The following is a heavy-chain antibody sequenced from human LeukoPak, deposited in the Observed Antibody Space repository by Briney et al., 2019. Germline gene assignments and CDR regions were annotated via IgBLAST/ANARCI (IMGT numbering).Heavy chain of an antibody. CDR3: ARGPSQDSSWYRSPFDY. J-gene: IGHJ4*02. D-gene: IGHD6-13*01. CDR2: IYYTGST. V-gene: IGHV4-61*08. CDR1: RGSITSGGYY. Sequence: SETLSLTCTVSRGSITSGGYYWSWIRPPPGKGLEWIGHIYYTGSTSYNPSLKSRVTISVDTSRNQFSLNLNSVTAADTAVYYCARGPSQDSSWYRSPFDYWGQGTLVTASS.